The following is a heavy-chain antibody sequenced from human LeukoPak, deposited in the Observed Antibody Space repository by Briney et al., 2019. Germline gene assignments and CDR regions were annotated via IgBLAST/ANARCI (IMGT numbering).Heavy chain of an antibody. CDR2: MNPNSGNT. V-gene: IGHV1-8*01. CDR3: ARELNYGDLGYYCYGMDV. CDR1: GYTFTSYD. D-gene: IGHD4-17*01. Sequence: ASVKVSFKASGYTFTSYDINWVRQATGQGLEWMGWMNPNSGNTGYAQKFQGRVTMTRNTSISTAYMELSSLRSEDTAVYYCARELNYGDLGYYCYGMDVWGQGTTVTVSS. J-gene: IGHJ6*02.